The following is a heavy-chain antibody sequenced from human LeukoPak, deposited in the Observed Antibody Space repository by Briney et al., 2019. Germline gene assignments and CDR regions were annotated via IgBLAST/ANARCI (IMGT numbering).Heavy chain of an antibody. Sequence: GGSLRLSCAASGFSFDDYGMSWVRQAPGKGLEWVSGINWNGDKIGYADSVKGRFTISRDNAKNSLYLQMNSLRAEDTALYYCATHDCSSTSCFSYWGQGTLVTVSS. J-gene: IGHJ4*02. V-gene: IGHV3-20*04. CDR3: ATHDCSSTSCFSY. CDR1: GFSFDDYG. D-gene: IGHD2-2*01. CDR2: INWNGDKI.